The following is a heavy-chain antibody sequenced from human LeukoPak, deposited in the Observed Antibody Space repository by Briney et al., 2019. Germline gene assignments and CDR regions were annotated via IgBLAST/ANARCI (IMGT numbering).Heavy chain of an antibody. D-gene: IGHD1-1*01. V-gene: IGHV3-30*18. J-gene: IGHJ3*02. CDR3: AKDKDLESVGGQAFDI. Sequence: GGSLRLSCAASGFTFSSYSMNWVRQAPGKGLEWVAVISYDGSNKYYADSVKGRFTISRDNSKNTLCLQMNSLRAEDTAVYYCAKDKDLESVGGQAFDIWGQGTTVTVSS. CDR2: ISYDGSNK. CDR1: GFTFSSYS.